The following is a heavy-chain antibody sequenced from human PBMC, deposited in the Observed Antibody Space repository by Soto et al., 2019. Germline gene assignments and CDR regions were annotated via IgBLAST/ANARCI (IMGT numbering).Heavy chain of an antibody. D-gene: IGHD3-22*01. V-gene: IGHV4-59*01. CDR3: ARTYHSDSSGFYHFDY. Sequence: SLTCTVSGGSISSYYWSWIRQPPGKGLEWIGYIYYSGSTNYNPSLKSRVTISVDTSKNQFSLKLSSVTAADTAVYYCARTYHSDSSGFYHFDYWGQGTLVTVSS. CDR1: GGSISSYY. J-gene: IGHJ4*02. CDR2: IYYSGST.